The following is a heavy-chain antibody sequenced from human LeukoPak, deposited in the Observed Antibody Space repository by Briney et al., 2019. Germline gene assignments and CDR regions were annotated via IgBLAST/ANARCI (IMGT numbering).Heavy chain of an antibody. V-gene: IGHV3-15*01. CDR2: IKSKTDGGTT. CDR3: TTPLNQGVDY. D-gene: IGHD1-14*01. J-gene: IGHJ4*02. CDR1: GFTFRNGW. Sequence: GGSLRLSCAASGFTFRNGWMSWVRQAPGKGLEWVGRIKSKTDGGTTDYAAPVKARFTISRDDSKNMLYLQMNSLKTEDTAVYYCTTPLNQGVDYWGQGTLVTVSS.